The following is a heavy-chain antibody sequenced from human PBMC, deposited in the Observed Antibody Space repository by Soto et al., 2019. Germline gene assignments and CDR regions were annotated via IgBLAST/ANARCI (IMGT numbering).Heavy chain of an antibody. J-gene: IGHJ4*02. CDR2: ISSSSSYI. Sequence: EVQLVESGGGLVKPGGSLRLSCAASGFTFSSYSMNWVRQAPGKGLEWVSSISSSSSYIYYADSVKGRFTISRDNAKNSLYLQMNSLRAEDTAVYYCARDVFLAANWNDVPAVDYWGQGTLVTVSS. CDR1: GFTFSSYS. D-gene: IGHD1-20*01. CDR3: ARDVFLAANWNDVPAVDY. V-gene: IGHV3-21*01.